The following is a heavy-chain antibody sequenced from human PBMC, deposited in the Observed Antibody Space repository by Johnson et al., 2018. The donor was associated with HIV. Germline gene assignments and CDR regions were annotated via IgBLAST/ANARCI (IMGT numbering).Heavy chain of an antibody. D-gene: IGHD3-16*02. Sequence: VQLVESGGGVAQPGRSLRLSCAASGLTFSSYGIHWVRQAPGKGLEWVAAISYDGSRSDYGASVKGRFTISRDNSKNILYLQMNSLRTEDTALYYCAKGSLVGPNDAFDIWGQGTMVTVSS. CDR3: AKGSLVGPNDAFDI. V-gene: IGHV3-30*18. J-gene: IGHJ3*02. CDR2: ISYDGSRS. CDR1: GLTFSSYG.